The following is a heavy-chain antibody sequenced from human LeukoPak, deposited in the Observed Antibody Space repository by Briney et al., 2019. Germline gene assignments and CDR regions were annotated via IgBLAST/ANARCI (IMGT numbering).Heavy chain of an antibody. CDR3: ARSYDSSGYYGRYYYYMDV. J-gene: IGHJ6*03. D-gene: IGHD3-22*01. Sequence: SETLSLTCNTSGGSVSGTSSYWGWIRQPPGKGLEWIVSFYYSSITYYNPSLRSRVAVSASTSKNQFSLKLSSVTAADTAVYYCARSYDSSGYYGRYYYYMDVWGKGTTVTVSS. CDR1: GGSVSGTSSY. CDR2: FYYSSIT. V-gene: IGHV4-39*01.